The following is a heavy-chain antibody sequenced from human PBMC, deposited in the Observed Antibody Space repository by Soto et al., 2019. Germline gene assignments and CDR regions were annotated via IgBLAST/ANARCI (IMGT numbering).Heavy chain of an antibody. CDR3: AVAPAANIRH. V-gene: IGHV4-34*01. D-gene: IGHD2-2*01. Sequence: QVQLQQWGAGLLKPSETLSLTCAVYGGSLSAYYWSWIRQPPGKGLEWIGEINPSGTTNYNPSLKSRVTISVDTSKNQFSLNLSSVTAADTAVDHCAVAPAANIRHWGEGTLVIVSA. J-gene: IGHJ1*01. CDR2: INPSGTT. CDR1: GGSLSAYY.